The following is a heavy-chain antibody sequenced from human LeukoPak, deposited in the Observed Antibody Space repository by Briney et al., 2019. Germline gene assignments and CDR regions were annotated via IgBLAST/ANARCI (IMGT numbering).Heavy chain of an antibody. V-gene: IGHV3-33*06. D-gene: IGHD4-17*01. J-gene: IGHJ4*02. CDR3: AKQIRRGDYLSSFDY. CDR2: IWYDGSNK. Sequence: GGSLRLSCAASGFTFSSYGMHWVRQAPGKGLEWVAVIWYDGSNKYYADSVKGRFTISRDNSKNTLYLQMNSLRAEDTAVNYCAKQIRRGDYLSSFDYWGQVTLVTVSS. CDR1: GFTFSSYG.